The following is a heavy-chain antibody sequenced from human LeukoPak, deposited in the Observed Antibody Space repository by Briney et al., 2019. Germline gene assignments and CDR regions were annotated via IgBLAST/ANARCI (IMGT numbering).Heavy chain of an antibody. V-gene: IGHV4-31*03. CDR1: GGSISIGGYY. J-gene: IGHJ4*02. CDR2: IFYNGNT. Sequence: SETLSLTCTVSGGSISIGGYYWSWIRQHPGKGLEWIGYIFYNGNTYYNPSLKSRLTISGDTSENQFSLKLSSVTAADTAVYYCARRRGYLVRGVITLSFDYWGQGTLVTVSS. CDR3: ARRRGYLVRGVITLSFDY. D-gene: IGHD3-10*01.